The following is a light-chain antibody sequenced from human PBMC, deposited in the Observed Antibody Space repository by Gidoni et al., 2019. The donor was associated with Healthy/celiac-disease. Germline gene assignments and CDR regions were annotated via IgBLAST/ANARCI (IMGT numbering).Light chain of an antibody. CDR3: QQYGSSSLT. CDR1: QSVSSSY. V-gene: IGKV3-20*01. CDR2: GAS. Sequence: EIVLTQSPGTLSLSPGERATLSYSASQSVSSSYLAWYQQKPGQAPRLLIYGASSRATGIPDRFSGSGSGTDFTLTISRLEPEDFAVYYCQQYGSSSLTFGGGTKVEIK. J-gene: IGKJ4*01.